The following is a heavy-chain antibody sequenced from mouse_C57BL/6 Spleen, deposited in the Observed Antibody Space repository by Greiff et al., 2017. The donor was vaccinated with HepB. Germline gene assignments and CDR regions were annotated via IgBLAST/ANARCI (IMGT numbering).Heavy chain of an antibody. CDR2: INPYNGDT. CDR3: ARSDYGSSQGY. J-gene: IGHJ2*01. CDR1: GYSFTGYF. D-gene: IGHD1-1*01. V-gene: IGHV1-20*01. Sequence: EVQLVESGPELVKPGDSVKISCKASGYSFTGYFMNWVMQSHGKSLEWIGRINPYNGDTFYNQKFKGKATLTVDKSSSTAHMELRSLTSEDSAVYYCARSDYGSSQGYWGQGTTLTVSS.